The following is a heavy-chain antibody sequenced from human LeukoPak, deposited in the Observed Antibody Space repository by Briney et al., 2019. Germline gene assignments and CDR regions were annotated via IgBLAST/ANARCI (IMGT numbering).Heavy chain of an antibody. Sequence: GGSLRLSCEASGFTFANAWMSWVRQAPGKGLEWVGRIRRKTDGGTADYAAPVMGRFTISRDDSNNTLYLQMNSLKTEDTAVYYCISGFCSSASCYAWGRGTLVIVSS. J-gene: IGHJ4*02. V-gene: IGHV3-15*01. D-gene: IGHD2-2*01. CDR2: IRRKTDGGTA. CDR3: ISGFCSSASCYA. CDR1: GFTFANAW.